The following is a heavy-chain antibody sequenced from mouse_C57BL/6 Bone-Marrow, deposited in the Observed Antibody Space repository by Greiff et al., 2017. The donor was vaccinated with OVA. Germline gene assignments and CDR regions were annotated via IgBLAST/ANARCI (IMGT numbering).Heavy chain of an antibody. V-gene: IGHV10-3*01. CDR2: IRSKSSNYAT. CDR1: GFTFNTYA. Sequence: EVKLVESGGGLVQPKGSLKLSCAASGFTFNTYAMHWVRQAPGKGLEWVARIRSKSSNYATYYADSVKDRFPISRDDSQSMLYLQMNHRKTEDTAMYYCVRGVIYYDYGSYYAMDYWGQGTSVTVSS. CDR3: VRGVIYYDYGSYYAMDY. D-gene: IGHD2-4*01. J-gene: IGHJ4*01.